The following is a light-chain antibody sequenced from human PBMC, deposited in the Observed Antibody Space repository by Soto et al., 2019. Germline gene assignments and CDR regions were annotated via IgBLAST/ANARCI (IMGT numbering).Light chain of an antibody. CDR3: QKYNSAPWT. J-gene: IGKJ1*01. V-gene: IGKV1-27*01. CDR1: QGISNY. CDR2: AAS. Sequence: DIQMTQSPSSPSTSVGDRVTITCRASQGISNYLAWYQQKPGKVPKLLIYAASTLHSRVASRCSSSGSGTDFTLTISSLQHEDVATYCCQKYNSAPWTFGQGTKLEIK.